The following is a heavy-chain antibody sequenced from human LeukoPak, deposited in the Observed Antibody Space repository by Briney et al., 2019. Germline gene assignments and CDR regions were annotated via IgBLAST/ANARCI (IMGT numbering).Heavy chain of an antibody. D-gene: IGHD7-27*01. CDR3: VRDKDWGFDS. J-gene: IGHJ4*02. CDR2: IGTGTSTV. Sequence: GGSLRLSCAASGFTFTSYTMNWLRHAPGKGLEWVSHIGTGTSTVGYADSIKGRFTISRDNAKNSVDLQMSSLRVDDSAVYYCVRDKDWGFDSWGQGTLVTVSS. CDR1: GFTFTSYT. V-gene: IGHV3-48*01.